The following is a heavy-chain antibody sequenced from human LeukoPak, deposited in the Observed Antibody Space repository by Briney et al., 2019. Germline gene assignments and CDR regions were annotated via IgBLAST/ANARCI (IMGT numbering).Heavy chain of an antibody. Sequence: GGSLRLSCAASGFTFSNYAMSWVRQAPGKGLEWVSAISGSGGSTYYADSVKGRFTISRDNSKNTLYLQMNSLRAEDTAVYYCAKDNFGDYGDYYFDYWGQGTLVTVSS. D-gene: IGHD4-17*01. CDR3: AKDNFGDYGDYYFDY. CDR2: ISGSGGST. J-gene: IGHJ4*02. V-gene: IGHV3-23*01. CDR1: GFTFSNYA.